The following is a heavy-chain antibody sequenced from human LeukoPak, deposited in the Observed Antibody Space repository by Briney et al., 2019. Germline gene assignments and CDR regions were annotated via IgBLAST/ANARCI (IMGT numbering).Heavy chain of an antibody. CDR1: GVTFSSYA. CDR2: ISYDGSNK. Sequence: GGSLRLSCAASGVTFSSYAMHWVRQAPGKGLEWVAVISYDGSNKYYADSVKGRFTISRDNSKNTLYLQMNSLRAEDTAVYYCASPAVLGSQNYYYYYGMDVWGQGTTVTVSS. V-gene: IGHV3-30-3*01. CDR3: ASPAVLGSQNYYYYYGMDV. J-gene: IGHJ6*02. D-gene: IGHD3-3*02.